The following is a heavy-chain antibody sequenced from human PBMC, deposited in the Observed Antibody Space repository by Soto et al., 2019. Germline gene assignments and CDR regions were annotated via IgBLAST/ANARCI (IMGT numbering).Heavy chain of an antibody. V-gene: IGHV4-30-2*01. J-gene: IGHJ5*02. CDR2: IYHSGST. CDR3: ARALNDYGDYTWFDP. Sequence: LQLQESGSGLVKPSQTLSLTCTVSGGSISSGGYSWSWIRQPPGKGLEWIGYIYHSGSTYYNPSLKSRVTISVDRSKNQFSLKLSSVTAADTAVYYCARALNDYGDYTWFDPWGQGTLVTVSS. CDR1: GGSISSGGYS. D-gene: IGHD4-17*01.